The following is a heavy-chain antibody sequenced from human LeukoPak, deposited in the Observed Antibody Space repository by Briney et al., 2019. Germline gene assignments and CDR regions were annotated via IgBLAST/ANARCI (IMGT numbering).Heavy chain of an antibody. D-gene: IGHD3-3*01. J-gene: IGHJ4*02. CDR2: IKQDGSEK. CDR3: ARLGVEVTIFHY. CDR1: GFTFSSYS. Sequence: GGSLRLSCAASGFTFSSYSMNWVRQAPGKGLEWVANIKQDGSEKYYVDSVKGRFTISRDNAKNSLYLQMNSLRDEDTAVYYCARLGVEVTIFHYWGQGTLVTVSS. V-gene: IGHV3-7*01.